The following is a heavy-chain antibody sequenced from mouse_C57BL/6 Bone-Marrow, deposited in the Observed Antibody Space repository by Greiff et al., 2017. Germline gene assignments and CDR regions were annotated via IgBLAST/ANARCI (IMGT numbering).Heavy chain of an antibody. CDR3: ARFITTVVGAY. V-gene: IGHV1-59*01. Sequence: QVQLKQPGAELVRPGTSVKLSCKASGYTFTSYWMHWVKQRPGQGLEWIGVIDPSDSYTNYNQKFKGKATLTVDTSSSTAYMQLSSLTSEDSAVYYCARFITTVVGAYWGQGTLVTVSA. J-gene: IGHJ3*01. D-gene: IGHD1-1*01. CDR1: GYTFTSYW. CDR2: IDPSDSYT.